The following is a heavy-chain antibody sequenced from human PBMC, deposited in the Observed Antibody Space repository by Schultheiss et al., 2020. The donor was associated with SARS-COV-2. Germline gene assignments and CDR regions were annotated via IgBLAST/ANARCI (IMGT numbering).Heavy chain of an antibody. V-gene: IGHV4-59*08. CDR1: GVSISSYC. CDR3: ARAKRGYSGYDMYYFDY. CDR2: IHDSGST. Sequence: SQTLSLTCTVSGVSISSYCWNWIRQPPGKGLEWIGFIHDSGSTNYNPSLKSRVTISVDTSKNQFSLKLTSVTAADTAVYYCARAKRGYSGYDMYYFDYWGQGTLVTVSS. J-gene: IGHJ4*02. D-gene: IGHD5-12*01.